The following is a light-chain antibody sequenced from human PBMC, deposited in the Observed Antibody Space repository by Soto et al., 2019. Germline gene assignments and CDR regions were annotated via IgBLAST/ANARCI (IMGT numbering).Light chain of an antibody. CDR3: SSYAGSSNV. V-gene: IGLV2-8*01. CDR1: SSDVGGYNY. Sequence: QSVLTQPPSASGSPGQSVAISCTVTSSDVGGYNYVSWYQQHPGKAPKLMIYEVNKRPSGVPDRFSGSKSGNTASLTVSGLQAEDEADYYCSSYAGSSNVFGTGTKATVL. J-gene: IGLJ1*01. CDR2: EVN.